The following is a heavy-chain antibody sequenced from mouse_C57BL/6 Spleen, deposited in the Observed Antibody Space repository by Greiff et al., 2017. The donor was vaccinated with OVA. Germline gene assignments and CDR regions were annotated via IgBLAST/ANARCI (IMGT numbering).Heavy chain of an antibody. CDR1: GYAFSSSW. V-gene: IGHV1-82*01. J-gene: IGHJ1*03. CDR3: AMYEYDGYFDG. Sequence: QVLLQQSGPELVKPGASVKISCTASGYAFSSSWMNWVKQRPGKGLEWIGRIYPGAGDTNYNGKFTGKATLTAEKSSSTAYMQLSSLTSEDSAVDFCAMYEYDGYFDGWGTGTTVTVSS. CDR2: IYPGAGDT. D-gene: IGHD2-4*01.